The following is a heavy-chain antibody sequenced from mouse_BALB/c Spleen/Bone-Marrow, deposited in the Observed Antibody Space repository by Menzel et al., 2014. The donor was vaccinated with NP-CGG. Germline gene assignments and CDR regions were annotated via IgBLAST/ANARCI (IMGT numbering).Heavy chain of an antibody. D-gene: IGHD2-3*01. CDR1: GFDFSGFW. J-gene: IGHJ3*01. CDR3: ARLGYYGGFAY. CDR2: INPDSSTI. Sequence: EVQLQQSGGGLVQPGRSLKISCAASGFDFSGFWMGWVRLAPGKGLEWIGEINPDSSTINYTPSLKDRFIISRDNAKNTPYLQMSKVRSEDTALYYCARLGYYGGFAYWGQGTLVTVSA. V-gene: IGHV4-1*02.